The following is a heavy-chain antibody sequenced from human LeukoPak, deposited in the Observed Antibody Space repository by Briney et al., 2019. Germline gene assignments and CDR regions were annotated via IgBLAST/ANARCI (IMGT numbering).Heavy chain of an antibody. D-gene: IGHD6-19*01. CDR3: AADARYSSGWYRHYYYGMDV. J-gene: IGHJ6*02. V-gene: IGHV1-58*02. CDR1: GFTFTSSA. Sequence: GASVKVSCKASGFTFTSSAMQWVRRARGQRLEWIGWIVVCSGNTNYAQKFQERVTITRDMSTSTAYMELSSLRSEDTAVYYCAADARYSSGWYRHYYYGMDVWGQGTTVTVSS. CDR2: IVVCSGNT.